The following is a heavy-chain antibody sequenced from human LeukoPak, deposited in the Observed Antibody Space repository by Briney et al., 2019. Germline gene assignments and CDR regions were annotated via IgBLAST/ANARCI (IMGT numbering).Heavy chain of an antibody. Sequence: GRSLRLSCAASGFTFSSYAMHWVRQAPGKGLEWVAVISYDGRNKYYADSVKARFTISRDNSKNTLYLQMNSLRAEDTAGYYCAKDAELRFLEWLMLAYYMDVWGKGTTVTVSS. J-gene: IGHJ6*03. D-gene: IGHD3-3*01. CDR3: AKDAELRFLEWLMLAYYMDV. CDR1: GFTFSSYA. CDR2: ISYDGRNK. V-gene: IGHV3-30*04.